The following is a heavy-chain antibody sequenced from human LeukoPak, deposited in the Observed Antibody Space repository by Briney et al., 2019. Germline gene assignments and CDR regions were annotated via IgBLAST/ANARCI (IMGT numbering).Heavy chain of an antibody. D-gene: IGHD3-3*01. CDR3: VKGTGTYYDFWSGYYYFDY. CDR2: ISGSGGST. CDR1: GFTFSSYA. J-gene: IGHJ4*02. Sequence: AGGSLRLSCAASGFTFSSYAMSWVRQAPGKGLEWVSAISGSGGSTYYADSVKGRFTISRDNSKNTLYLQMNSLRAEDTAVYYCVKGTGTYYDFWSGYYYFDYWGQGTLVTVSS. V-gene: IGHV3-23*01.